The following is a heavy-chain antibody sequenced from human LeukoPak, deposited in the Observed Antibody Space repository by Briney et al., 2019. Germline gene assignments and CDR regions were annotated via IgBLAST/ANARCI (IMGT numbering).Heavy chain of an antibody. Sequence: ASVKVSCKASGYTFTSNHMHWVRQAPGQGLEWMGKINPSFDSTSYAQKFQGRVTMTRDTSTSTVYMDLSSLTSEDTAVYYCARGTSGWYSVFDFWGQGTLVTVSS. CDR3: ARGTSGWYSVFDF. V-gene: IGHV1-46*01. CDR2: INPSFDST. CDR1: GYTFTSNH. J-gene: IGHJ4*02. D-gene: IGHD6-19*01.